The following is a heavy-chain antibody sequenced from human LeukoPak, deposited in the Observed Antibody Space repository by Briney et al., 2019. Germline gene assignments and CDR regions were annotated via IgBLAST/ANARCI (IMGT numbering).Heavy chain of an antibody. V-gene: IGHV4-59*01. CDR2: IYYSGST. CDR1: GGSISSYY. CDR3: ARAGSGSYSYYMDV. J-gene: IGHJ6*03. D-gene: IGHD1-26*01. Sequence: SETLSLTCTVSGGSISSYYWSWIRQPPGNGLEWIGYIYYSGSTNYNPSLKSRVTISVDTSKNQFSLKLSSVTAADTAVYYCARAGSGSYSYYMDVWGKGTTVTISS.